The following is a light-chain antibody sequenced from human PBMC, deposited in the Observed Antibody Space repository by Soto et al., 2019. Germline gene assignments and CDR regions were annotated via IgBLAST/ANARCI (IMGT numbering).Light chain of an antibody. CDR3: QKYNSATQT. Sequence: DIQMTQSPSSLSASVGDRVTITCRASQGISNYLAWYQQKPGKVPKLLIYAASTLQSGVPSRFSGSGSGTDLTLTISSLQHEEVATYYCQKYNSATQTFGNGTKMDIK. J-gene: IGKJ3*01. CDR1: QGISNY. V-gene: IGKV1-27*01. CDR2: AAS.